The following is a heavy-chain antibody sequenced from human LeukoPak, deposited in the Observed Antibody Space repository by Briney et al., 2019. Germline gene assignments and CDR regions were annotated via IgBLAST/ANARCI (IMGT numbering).Heavy chain of an antibody. D-gene: IGHD2-21*02. CDR1: GYTFTSYD. J-gene: IGHJ5*02. CDR2: MNPNSGNT. Sequence: GASVKVSCKASGYTFTSYDINWVRQATGQGLEWMGWMNPNSGNTGYAQKFQGRVTMTRNTSISTAYMELSSLRSEDTAVYHCARVPATASRPHNWFDPWGQGTLVTVSS. V-gene: IGHV1-8*01. CDR3: ARVPATASRPHNWFDP.